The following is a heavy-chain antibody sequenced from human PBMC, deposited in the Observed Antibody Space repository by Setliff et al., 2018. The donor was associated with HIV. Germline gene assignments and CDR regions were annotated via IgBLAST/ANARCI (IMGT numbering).Heavy chain of an antibody. CDR1: GVTFSNYA. CDR2: IIPIFGTA. J-gene: IGHJ3*02. Sequence: SVKVSCKASGVTFSNYAISWVRQAPGQGLEWMGGIIPIFGTANYAQKFQGRVTITTDESTITAYMELSSLRSEDTAVYYCARDTGQQLVGFESWGQGTMVTVS. D-gene: IGHD6-13*01. V-gene: IGHV1-69*05. CDR3: ARDTGQQLVGFES.